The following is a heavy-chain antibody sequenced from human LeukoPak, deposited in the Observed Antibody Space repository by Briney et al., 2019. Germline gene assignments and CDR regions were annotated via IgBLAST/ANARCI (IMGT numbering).Heavy chain of an antibody. CDR3: ARDRLDCSSTSCYPPYNWFDP. CDR2: IIPIFGTA. J-gene: IGHJ5*02. CDR1: GGTFSSYA. V-gene: IGHV1-69*01. Sequence: GASVKVSCKASGGTFSSYAISWVRQAPGQGLEWMGGIIPIFGTANYAQKFQGRVTITADESTSTAYMELSSLSSEDTAVYYCARDRLDCSSTSCYPPYNWFDPWGQGTLVTVSS. D-gene: IGHD2-2*01.